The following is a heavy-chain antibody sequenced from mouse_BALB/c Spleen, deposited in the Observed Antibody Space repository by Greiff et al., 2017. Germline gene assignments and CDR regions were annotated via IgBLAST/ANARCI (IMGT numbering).Heavy chain of an antibody. J-gene: IGHJ3*01. D-gene: IGHD1-1*01. CDR2: ISYSGST. CDR1: GYSITSDYA. Sequence: EVKLMESGPGLVKPSQSLSLTCTVTGYSITSDYAWNWIRQFPGNKLEWMGYISYSGSTSYNPSLKSRISITRDTSKNQFFLQLNSVTTEDTATYYCANYYGSSYVFAYWGQGTLVTVSA. V-gene: IGHV3-2*02. CDR3: ANYYGSSYVFAY.